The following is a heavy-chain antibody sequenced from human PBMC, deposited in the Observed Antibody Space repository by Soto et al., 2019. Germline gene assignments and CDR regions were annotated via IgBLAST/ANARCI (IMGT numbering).Heavy chain of an antibody. CDR2: IQSGGPT. CDR3: ARDDVLCDGGRCYGVPLDV. D-gene: IGHD2-15*01. J-gene: IGHJ6*02. Sequence: EVHLVESGGGLVQPGGSLRLSCAASGFTVSSKYMSWVRQAPGKGLEWVSLIQSGGPTYYADSVKGRFTISRDTSENTVHLQMDSLRAEDTAVYYCARDDVLCDGGRCYGVPLDVWGEGTTVNVSS. V-gene: IGHV3-66*01. CDR1: GFTVSSKY.